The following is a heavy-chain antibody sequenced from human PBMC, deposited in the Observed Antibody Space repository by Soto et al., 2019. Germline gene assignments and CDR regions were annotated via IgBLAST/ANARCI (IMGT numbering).Heavy chain of an antibody. CDR3: ARLHYYDSSGYHY. CDR1: GGSINNYY. D-gene: IGHD3-22*01. J-gene: IGHJ4*02. Sequence: SETLSLTCTVSGGSINNYYWSWIRQPPGKGLEWIGYIYYTGTTSYNPSLKSRVTISVDTSKNQFSLKLSSVIAADTAVYYCARLHYYDSSGYHYWGQGTLVTVSS. CDR2: IYYTGTT. V-gene: IGHV4-59*08.